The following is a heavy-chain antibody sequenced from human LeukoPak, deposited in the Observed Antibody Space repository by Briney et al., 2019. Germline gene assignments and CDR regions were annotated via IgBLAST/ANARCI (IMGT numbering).Heavy chain of an antibody. V-gene: IGHV4-4*07. CDR3: ARVGRAILRFLEWSPFDP. Sequence: KTSETLSLTCTVSGASISSYYWSWIRQPAGKGLEWIGRIYTSGSTIYNPSLKSRVTMSVDTSKNQFSLKLSSVTAADTAVYYCARVGRAILRFLEWSPFDPWGQGTLVTVSS. J-gene: IGHJ5*02. CDR1: GASISSYY. CDR2: IYTSGST. D-gene: IGHD3-3*01.